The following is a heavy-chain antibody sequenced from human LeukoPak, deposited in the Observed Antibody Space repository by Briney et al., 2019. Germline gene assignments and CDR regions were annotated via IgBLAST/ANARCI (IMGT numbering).Heavy chain of an antibody. CDR3: ARVRYDSSGYHYFDY. CDR2: ISAYNGNT. D-gene: IGHD3-22*01. CDR1: GYTFTSYG. V-gene: IGHV1-18*01. Sequence: ASVKVSCKASGYTFTSYGISWVRQAPGQGLEWMGWISAYNGNTNYAQKLQGRVTMTRDTSTSTAYMELRSLRSDDTAVYYCARVRYDSSGYHYFDYWGQGTLVTVSS. J-gene: IGHJ4*02.